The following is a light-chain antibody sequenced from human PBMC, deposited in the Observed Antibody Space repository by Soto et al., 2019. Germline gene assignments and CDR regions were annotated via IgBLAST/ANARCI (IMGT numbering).Light chain of an antibody. CDR2: AAS. CDR1: QGIRND. J-gene: IGKJ3*01. V-gene: IGKV1-17*01. CDR3: LQYNTYPFT. Sequence: DIQLTQSPSSLSASVGDRVTITCRASQGIRNDLDWYQQKPGKAPKRLVHAASSLQSGVPSRFSGSGSGTEFTLTISSLQPEDFATYYCLQYNTYPFTFGPGTKVDIK.